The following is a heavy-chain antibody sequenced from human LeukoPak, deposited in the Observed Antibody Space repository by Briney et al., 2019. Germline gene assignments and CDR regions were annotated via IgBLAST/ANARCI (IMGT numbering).Heavy chain of an antibody. CDR3: ARGRRFGY. CDR1: GRSLSGYY. V-gene: IGHV4-34*01. J-gene: IGHJ4*02. D-gene: IGHD3-16*01. CDR2: INHSGST. Sequence: PSETLSLTCAVYGRSLSGYYWSWIRQPPGKGLEWIGEINHSGSTNYNPSLKSRVTISVDTSKNQFSLKLSSVTAADTAVYYCARGRRFGYWGQGTLVTVSS.